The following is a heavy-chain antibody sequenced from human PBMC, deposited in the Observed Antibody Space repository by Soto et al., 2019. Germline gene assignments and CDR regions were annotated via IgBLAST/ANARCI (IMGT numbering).Heavy chain of an antibody. CDR1: GYTFTGYY. CDR2: INPNSGGT. V-gene: IGHV1-2*02. CDR3: AREIVVVPAVDLGGWFDP. D-gene: IGHD2-2*01. Sequence: GASVKVSCKASGYTFTGYYMHWVRQAPGQGLEWMGWINPNSGGTNYAQKFQGRVTMTRDTSISTAYMELSRLRSDDTAVYYCAREIVVVPAVDLGGWFDPWGQGTLVTVSS. J-gene: IGHJ5*02.